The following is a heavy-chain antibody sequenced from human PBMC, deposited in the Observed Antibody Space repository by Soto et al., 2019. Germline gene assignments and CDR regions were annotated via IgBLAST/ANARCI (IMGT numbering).Heavy chain of an antibody. V-gene: IGHV4-30-2*01. CDR2: IYQIEYA. CDR1: GGSVTSGGHS. Sequence: SETLSLTCVVSGGSVTSGGHSWSWIRQPPGKGLEWVGSIYQIEYAYYNPSLRSRVAISVDRSNNQVSLKVTSVTAADTAVYYCARGDTRLGELSHDYWGQGTLVTVSS. J-gene: IGHJ4*02. CDR3: ARGDTRLGELSHDY. D-gene: IGHD3-16*02.